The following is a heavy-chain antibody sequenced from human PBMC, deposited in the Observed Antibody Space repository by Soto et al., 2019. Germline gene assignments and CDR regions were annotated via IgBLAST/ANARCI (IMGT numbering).Heavy chain of an antibody. CDR1: GFTFSTYA. D-gene: IGHD2-2*01. V-gene: IGHV3-64*01. J-gene: IGHJ3*02. CDR2: ISGDGRST. CDR3: ARVCSTTSCYGAFDI. Sequence: EVQLVESGGGLVQPGGSLRLSCAASGFTFSTYAMHWVRQAPGKGLEYVSLISGDGRSTYYANSVKGRFTISRDNSKNTLYLQMGSLRAEDMAVYCCARVCSTTSCYGAFDIWGQGTMVIVSS.